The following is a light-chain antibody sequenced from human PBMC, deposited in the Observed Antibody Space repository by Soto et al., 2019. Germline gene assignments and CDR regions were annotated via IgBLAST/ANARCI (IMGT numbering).Light chain of an antibody. CDR3: SSYAGSGSNYV. J-gene: IGLJ1*01. CDR1: SSDVGGYNY. V-gene: IGLV2-8*01. Sequence: QSALTQPPSASGSPGQSVTISCTGTSSDVGGYNYVSWYQHHPGKAPKLTIYEVSKRPSGVPDRFSGSKSGNTASLTVSWLQAEDEVYYYCSSYAGSGSNYVFGTGTKVTVL. CDR2: EVS.